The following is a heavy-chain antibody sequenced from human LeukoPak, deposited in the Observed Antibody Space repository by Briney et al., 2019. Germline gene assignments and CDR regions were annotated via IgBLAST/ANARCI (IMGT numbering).Heavy chain of an antibody. CDR1: GFTFEDYT. CDR3: VKDLTYESSGSFFDY. V-gene: IGHV3-43*01. Sequence: GGSLRLSCAASGFTFEDYTMEWVRQVPGKTLEWVSLISWDGTTYYTDTVKGRFTISRDNSQDSLYLQMDTLRSEDTAFYYCVKDLTYESSGSFFDYWGRGTLVTVS. D-gene: IGHD3-22*01. J-gene: IGHJ4*02. CDR2: ISWDGTT.